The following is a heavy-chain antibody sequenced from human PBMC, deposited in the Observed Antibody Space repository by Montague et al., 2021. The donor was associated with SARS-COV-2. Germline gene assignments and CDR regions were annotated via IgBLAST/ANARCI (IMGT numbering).Heavy chain of an antibody. D-gene: IGHD3-10*01. CDR2: IYISEST. J-gene: IGHJ4*02. Sequence: SETLSLTCTVSGGSITSYYWSWIWQRAGKGMECVGLIYISESTNXXHSLKSRVTVSVDASRKQFSLTLTAVSAADTAVYYCAGGYGQGSYSSWGQGTVVTVSS. CDR3: AGGYGQGSYSS. CDR1: GGSITSYY. V-gene: IGHV4-4*07.